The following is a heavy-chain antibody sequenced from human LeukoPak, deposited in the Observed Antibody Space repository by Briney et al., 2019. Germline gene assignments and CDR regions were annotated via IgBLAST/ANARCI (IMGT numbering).Heavy chain of an antibody. CDR1: GFTFDDYS. CDR2: INWNGGST. D-gene: IGHD3-22*01. V-gene: IGHV3-20*04. J-gene: IGHJ4*02. CDR3: ARDLSGYYYDSSGYYYYFDY. Sequence: GGSLRLSCAASGFTFDDYSMSWVRQAPGKGLEWVSGINWNGGSTGYADSVKGRFTISRDNAKNSLYLQMNSLRAEDTALYYCARDLSGYYYDSSGYYYYFDYWGQGTLVTVSS.